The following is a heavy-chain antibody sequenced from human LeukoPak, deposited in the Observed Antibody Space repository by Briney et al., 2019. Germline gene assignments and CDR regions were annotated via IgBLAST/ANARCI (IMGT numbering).Heavy chain of an antibody. Sequence: ASVKVSFKASGYTFTGYYMHWVRQAPGQGLEWMGWINPNSGGTNYAQKFQGRVTMTRDTSISTAYMELSRLRSDDTAVYYCARGHVGIAAAGTKSDYWGQGTLVTVSS. CDR3: ARGHVGIAAAGTKSDY. D-gene: IGHD6-13*01. J-gene: IGHJ4*02. CDR1: GYTFTGYY. V-gene: IGHV1-2*02. CDR2: INPNSGGT.